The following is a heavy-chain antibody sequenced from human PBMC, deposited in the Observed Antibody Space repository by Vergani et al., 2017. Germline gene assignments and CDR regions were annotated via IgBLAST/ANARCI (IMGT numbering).Heavy chain of an antibody. J-gene: IGHJ4*02. CDR1: GGTFSSYA. CDR2: IIPILGIA. V-gene: IGHV1-69*04. D-gene: IGHD4-11*01. Sequence: QVQLVQSGAEVKKPGASVKVSCKASGGTFSSYAISWVRQAPGQGLEWMGRIIPILGIANYAQKFQGRVTITADKSTSTAYMELSSLRSEDTAVYYCAREDYSNGFDYWGQGTLVTVSS. CDR3: AREDYSNGFDY.